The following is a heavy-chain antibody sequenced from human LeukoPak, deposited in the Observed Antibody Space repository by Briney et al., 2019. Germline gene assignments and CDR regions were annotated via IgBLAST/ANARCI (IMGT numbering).Heavy chain of an antibody. CDR3: ARDRSITIFGVVMAYYYYGMDV. Sequence: SVKVSCKASGYTFTSYGISWARQAPGQGLEWMGWITAYNGNTNYAQKLHGRVTMTTDTSTSTAYMELRSLRSDDTAVYYCARDRSITIFGVVMAYYYYGMDVWGQGTTVTVS. V-gene: IGHV1-18*01. CDR2: ITAYNGNT. CDR1: GYTFTSYG. J-gene: IGHJ6*02. D-gene: IGHD3-3*01.